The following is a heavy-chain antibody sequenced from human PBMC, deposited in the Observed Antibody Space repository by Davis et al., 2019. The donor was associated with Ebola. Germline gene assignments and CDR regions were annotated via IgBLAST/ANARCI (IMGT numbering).Heavy chain of an antibody. CDR2: ISSSGSYI. CDR1: RFTFSSYS. D-gene: IGHD3-10*01. V-gene: IGHV3-21*01. Sequence: GGSLRLSCAASRFTFSSYSMNWVRQAPGKGLEWVSSISSSGSYIYYADSVKGRFTISRDNAKNSLYLQMNSLRAEDTAVYYCARDGPMDAFDYWGQGTLVTVSS. CDR3: ARDGPMDAFDY. J-gene: IGHJ4*02.